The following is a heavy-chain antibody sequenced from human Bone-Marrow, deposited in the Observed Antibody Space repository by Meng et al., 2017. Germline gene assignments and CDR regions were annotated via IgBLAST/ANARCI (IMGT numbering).Heavy chain of an antibody. V-gene: IGHV3-21*01. D-gene: IGHD6-19*01. J-gene: IGHJ4*02. CDR2: ISSSSSYI. CDR3: QASLAVAGTAFDY. Sequence: GGSLRLSCAASGFTFSSYSMNWVRQAPGKGLEWVSSISSSSSYIYYAASVKGRFTISRDNTKNSPSLQMISLRAEDTAVYYSQASLAVAGTAFDYWGQGTLVTVSS. CDR1: GFTFSSYS.